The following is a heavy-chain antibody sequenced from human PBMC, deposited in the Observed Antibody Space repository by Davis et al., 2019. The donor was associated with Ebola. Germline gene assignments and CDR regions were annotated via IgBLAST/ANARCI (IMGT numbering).Heavy chain of an antibody. Sequence: GESLKISCAASEFTFSAYAMHWVRQAPGKGLEWVAVVSYDSSEEFYADSVKGRSTISRDNSKNILYLQMNSLRADDTAVYYCARVGRTITYFESWGQGTLVTVSS. J-gene: IGHJ4*02. D-gene: IGHD3-9*01. CDR1: EFTFSAYA. CDR3: ARVGRTITYFES. CDR2: VSYDSSEE. V-gene: IGHV3-30-3*01.